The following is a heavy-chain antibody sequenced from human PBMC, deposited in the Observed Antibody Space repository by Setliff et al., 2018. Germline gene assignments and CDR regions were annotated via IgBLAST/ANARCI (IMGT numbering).Heavy chain of an antibody. CDR1: GASIRNFY. D-gene: IGHD6-19*01. CDR2: VHFTGST. V-gene: IGHV4-59*08. J-gene: IGHJ4*02. CDR3: ARGRAGHSGH. Sequence: SETLSLTCNVSGASIRNFYWTWIRQPPGKGLEWIGYVHFTGSTNYNPSLKSRVTISVDTSKNQFSLKLSSVTAADTAAYYCARGRAGHSGHWGQGTLVTVSS.